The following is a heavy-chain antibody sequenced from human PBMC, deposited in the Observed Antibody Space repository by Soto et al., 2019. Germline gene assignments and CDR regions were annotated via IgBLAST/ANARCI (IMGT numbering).Heavy chain of an antibody. D-gene: IGHD2-2*01. CDR2: IYPGDSDS. Sequence: PGESLKISCNGSGFTFTSDWIAWVRQMHGKGLEWMGIIYPGDSDSSYSPSFQGQVTISADKSINTAYLHWSSLKASDTAIYYCAKHEGYCSTTTCSNFDYWGQGTLVTVSS. CDR1: GFTFTSDW. J-gene: IGHJ4*02. CDR3: AKHEGYCSTTTCSNFDY. V-gene: IGHV5-51*01.